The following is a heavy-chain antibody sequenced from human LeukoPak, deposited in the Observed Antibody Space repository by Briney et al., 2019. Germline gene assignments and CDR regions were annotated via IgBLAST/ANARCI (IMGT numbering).Heavy chain of an antibody. CDR1: GGSIDTYY. J-gene: IGHJ4*02. Sequence: PSETLSLTCTVSGGSIDTYYWSWIRQPAGKGLEWIGRIYTSGSTNYNPSLKSRVTISVDTSKNQFSLKLSSVTAADTAVYYCARVGSSGWYWVDYWGQGTLVTVSS. D-gene: IGHD6-19*01. CDR3: ARVGSSGWYWVDY. V-gene: IGHV4-4*07. CDR2: IYTSGST.